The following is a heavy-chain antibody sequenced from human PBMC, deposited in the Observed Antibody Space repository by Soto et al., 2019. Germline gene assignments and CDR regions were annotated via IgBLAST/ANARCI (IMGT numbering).Heavy chain of an antibody. J-gene: IGHJ4*02. D-gene: IGHD3-22*01. V-gene: IGHV2-5*02. Sequence: QITLKESGPTLVKPTQTLTLTCTFSGFSLSTSGVGVGWIRQPPGKALEWLALIYWDDDKRYSPSLKSRLTITKDTSKNQVVLTMTNMDTVDTATYYCALTYYYDSSGYYHFDYWGQGTLVTVSS. CDR3: ALTYYYDSSGYYHFDY. CDR2: IYWDDDK. CDR1: GFSLSTSGVG.